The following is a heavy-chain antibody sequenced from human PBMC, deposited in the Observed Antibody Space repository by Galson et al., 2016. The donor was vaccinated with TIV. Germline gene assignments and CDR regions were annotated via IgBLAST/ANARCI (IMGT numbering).Heavy chain of an antibody. CDR2: MNEDGNTI. J-gene: IGHJ5*02. CDR1: GFSVSNSW. CDR3: SRDFTGPYDQ. Sequence: LRLSCAASGFSVSNSWMHWVRQAPGKGLVWVSRMNEDGNTIDYADSVRGRFTISRDNARNTLYLQMNSLRAEDSGVYYCSRDFTGPYDQWGHGTLVTVSS. D-gene: IGHD1-14*01. V-gene: IGHV3-74*01.